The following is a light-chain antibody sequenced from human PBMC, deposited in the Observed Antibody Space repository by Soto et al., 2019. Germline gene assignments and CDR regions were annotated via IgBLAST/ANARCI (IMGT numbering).Light chain of an antibody. CDR1: RSNIGAGYD. Sequence: QDVVTQPPSVSGAPGQRVTISCTGSRSNIGAGYDVHWYQQLPGTAPKILIYGNNNRPSGVPDRFSGSKSGTSASLAITGLQAEDESDYYCQSYDSSLSVVFGGGTKLTVL. CDR3: QSYDSSLSVV. CDR2: GNN. V-gene: IGLV1-40*01. J-gene: IGLJ2*01.